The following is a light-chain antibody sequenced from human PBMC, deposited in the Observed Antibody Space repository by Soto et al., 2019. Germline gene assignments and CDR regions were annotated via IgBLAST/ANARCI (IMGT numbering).Light chain of an antibody. V-gene: IGLV2-14*01. J-gene: IGLJ1*01. CDR2: DVS. CDR1: SSDVGGYNY. Sequence: QSALTQPASVSGSPGQSITISCTGTSSDVGGYNYVSWYQQHPGKAPKLMIYDVSNRPSGVSNRFSGSKSGNTASLTISGLQAEDEADYYCSSYPSSRTHVSCTGT. CDR3: SSYPSSRTHV.